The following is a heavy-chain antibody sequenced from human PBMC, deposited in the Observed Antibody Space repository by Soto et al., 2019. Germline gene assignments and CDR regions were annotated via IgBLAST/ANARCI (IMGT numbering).Heavy chain of an antibody. CDR1: GGSISSYY. J-gene: IGHJ4*02. CDR3: ARDERYSYGQPLTY. D-gene: IGHD5-18*01. V-gene: IGHV4-59*01. CDR2: IYYSGST. Sequence: ASETLSLTCAVYGGSISSYYWSWIRQPPGKGLEWIGYIYYSGSTNYNPSLKSRVTISVDTSKNQFSLKLSSVTAADTAVYYCARDERYSYGQPLTYWGQGTLVTVSS.